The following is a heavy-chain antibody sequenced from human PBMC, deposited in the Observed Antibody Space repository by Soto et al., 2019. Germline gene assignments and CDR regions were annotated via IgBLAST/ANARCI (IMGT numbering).Heavy chain of an antibody. D-gene: IGHD3-10*01. V-gene: IGHV3-53*01. CDR3: ARAKYGNTAPDS. J-gene: IGHJ5*01. Sequence: VGSLRLSCEVSWFSVTNNYMHWVRQAPGKGLEWVAITYKNGDSDFADSVKGRVAMSRDSPTNTVVLHMKNLRVEDTAVYYCARAKYGNTAPDSWGQGTLVTVSS. CDR2: TYKNGDS. CDR1: WFSVTNNY.